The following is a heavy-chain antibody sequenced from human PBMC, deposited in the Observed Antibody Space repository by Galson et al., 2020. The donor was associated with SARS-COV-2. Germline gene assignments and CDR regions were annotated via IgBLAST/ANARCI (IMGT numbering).Heavy chain of an antibody. V-gene: IGHV4-34*12. CDR3: ARNWGERHYYDSSGYYFDY. J-gene: IGHJ4*02. Sequence: SETLSLTCSVYGGSFTGYYWSWIRQSPGKGLEWIGEIIHSGNTNYNPSLKSRITISIDTSKNQFSLKLSSVTAADTAVYYCARNWGERHYYDSSGYYFDYWGQGTLVTVSS. D-gene: IGHD3-22*01. CDR1: GGSFTGYY. CDR2: IIHSGNT.